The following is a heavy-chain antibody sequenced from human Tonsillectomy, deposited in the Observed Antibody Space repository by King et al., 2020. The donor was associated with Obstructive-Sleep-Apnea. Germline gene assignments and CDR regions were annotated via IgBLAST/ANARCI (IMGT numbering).Heavy chain of an antibody. CDR1: GFTFSDYS. D-gene: IGHD1-26*01. V-gene: IGHV3-11*06. J-gene: IGHJ6*02. CDR2: ISRSSSYT. Sequence: VQLVESGGDLVSPGGALRLSFAASGFTFSDYSMTWIRQAPGKGLEWISYISRSSSYTNYADSVRGRFIISRDNDKNSLYLRVNSLRAEDTAVYYCARELPDYYFFGLDVWGPGTTVTVSS. CDR3: ARELPDYYFFGLDV.